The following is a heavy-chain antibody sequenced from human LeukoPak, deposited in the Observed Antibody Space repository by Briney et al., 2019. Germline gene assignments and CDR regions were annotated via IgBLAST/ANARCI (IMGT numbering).Heavy chain of an antibody. Sequence: PGGSLRLSCAASGFTFSSYGMHWVRQAPGKGLEWVAFIRYGGSNKYYADSVKGRFTISRDNSKNTLYLQMNSLRAEDTAVYYCAKDNLHYDFWSGYYEGGNWFDPWGQGTLVTVSS. D-gene: IGHD3-3*01. V-gene: IGHV3-30*02. CDR2: IRYGGSNK. CDR3: AKDNLHYDFWSGYYEGGNWFDP. CDR1: GFTFSSYG. J-gene: IGHJ5*02.